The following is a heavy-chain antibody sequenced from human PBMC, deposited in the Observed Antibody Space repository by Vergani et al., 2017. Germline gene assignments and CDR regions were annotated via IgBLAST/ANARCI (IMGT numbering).Heavy chain of an antibody. CDR2: ISYDGTQK. Sequence: QVHLVESGGGVVQPGRSLRLSCVVSGFTSSYYGMHWVRQAPGKGLEWVAVISYDGTQKYYADSVKGRFTISRDNSKSTLHLQINNLRVEDTAVYYSARGNYYGSGTYVDPWGQGTLVTVSS. D-gene: IGHD3-10*01. V-gene: IGHV3-30*03. CDR3: ARGNYYGSGTYVDP. CDR1: GFTSSYYG. J-gene: IGHJ5*02.